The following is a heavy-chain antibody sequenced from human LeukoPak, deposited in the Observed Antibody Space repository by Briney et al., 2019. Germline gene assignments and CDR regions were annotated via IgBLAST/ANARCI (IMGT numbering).Heavy chain of an antibody. CDR2: INPNSGGT. CDR1: GYTFTGYY. J-gene: IGHJ4*02. Sequence: AXXKVSCRASGYTFTGYYMHWVRQAPGQGLEWMGRINPNSGGTNYAQKFQGRVTMNRDTSISTAYMELSRLRSDDTAVYYCAREGYCTDGVCYPFGYWGQGTLVTVSS. CDR3: AREGYCTDGVCYPFGY. V-gene: IGHV1-2*06. D-gene: IGHD2-8*01.